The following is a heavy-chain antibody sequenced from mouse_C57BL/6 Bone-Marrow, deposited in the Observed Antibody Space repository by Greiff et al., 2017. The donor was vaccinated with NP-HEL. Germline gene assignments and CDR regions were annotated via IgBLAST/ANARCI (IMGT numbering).Heavy chain of an antibody. CDR3: ARSRVGLLWLRRRDYYAMDY. D-gene: IGHD2-2*01. CDR2: IYPSDSET. V-gene: IGHV1-61*01. Sequence: QVQLQQPGAELVRPGSSVKLSCKASGYTFTSYWMDWVKQRPGQGLEWIGNIYPSDSETHYNQKFKDKATLTVDKSSSTAYMQLSSLTSEDSAVYYCARSRVGLLWLRRRDYYAMDYWGQGTSVTVSS. CDR1: GYTFTSYW. J-gene: IGHJ4*01.